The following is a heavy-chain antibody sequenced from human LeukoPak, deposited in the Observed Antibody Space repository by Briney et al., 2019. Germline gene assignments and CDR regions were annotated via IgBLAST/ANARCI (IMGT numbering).Heavy chain of an antibody. CDR2: IYYSGTT. CDR1: GGSISSSSYY. CDR3: ARVEAYTSTWTDGAHVDH. D-gene: IGHD6-13*01. J-gene: IGHJ4*01. V-gene: IGHV4-39*07. Sequence: SETLSLTCTVSGGSISSSSYYWGWIRQPPGKGLEWIGSIYYSGTTHCNPSLKSRVTISVDTSKNQFSLKLSSVTAADTAVYYCARVEAYTSTWTDGAHVDHWGQGTLVIVSS.